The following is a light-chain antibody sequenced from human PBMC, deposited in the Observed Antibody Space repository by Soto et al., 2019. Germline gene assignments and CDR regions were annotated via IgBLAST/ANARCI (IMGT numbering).Light chain of an antibody. V-gene: IGKV3-20*01. CDR2: GAS. CDR1: QSVSNNY. J-gene: IGKJ1*01. Sequence: ELVLTQSPGTLSLSPGERATLSCRASQSVSNNYLAWYQQKPGQAPRLLIYGASNRATGIPDRVSGSRSGTDFTLTISGLETEDLEVYYGQQYGSSGTFGQGTKVEIK. CDR3: QQYGSSGT.